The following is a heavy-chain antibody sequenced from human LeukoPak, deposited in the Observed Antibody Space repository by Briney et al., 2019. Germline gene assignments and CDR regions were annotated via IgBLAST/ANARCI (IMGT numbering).Heavy chain of an antibody. D-gene: IGHD3-3*01. CDR3: ARTGSDVLRFSAGFYDP. CDR2: INHSGST. CDR1: GGSFSGYY. J-gene: IGHJ5*02. Sequence: SETLSLTCAVYGGSFSGYYWSWIRQPPGKGLKWIGEINHSGSTNYNPSLKSRVTISVDTSKNQFSLKLSSVTAADTAVYYCARTGSDVLRFSAGFYDPWGQGTLVTVSS. V-gene: IGHV4-34*01.